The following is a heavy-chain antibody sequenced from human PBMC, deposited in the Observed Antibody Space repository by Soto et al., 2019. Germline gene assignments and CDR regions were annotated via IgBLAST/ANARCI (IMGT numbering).Heavy chain of an antibody. CDR3: ARSPGSGDYVDY. V-gene: IGHV4-61*01. D-gene: IGHD4-17*01. Sequence: ASETLSLTCSVSGGSVSSDSYYWSWIRQPPGAGLEWIGYIYFSGTTNYNPSLESRVTILVDSSKNQFSLKLSSVTAADTAVYYCARSPGSGDYVDYWGQGTLVTVSS. CDR2: IYFSGTT. CDR1: GGSVSSDSYY. J-gene: IGHJ4*02.